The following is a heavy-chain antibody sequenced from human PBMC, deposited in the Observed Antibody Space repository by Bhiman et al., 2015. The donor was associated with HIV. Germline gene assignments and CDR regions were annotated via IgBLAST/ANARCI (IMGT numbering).Heavy chain of an antibody. CDR3: ARDQAREVNGMDV. J-gene: IGHJ6*02. V-gene: IGHV3-21*03. CDR1: EFTFSSYW. CDR2: ISSSSSYI. D-gene: IGHD3-10*01. Sequence: EVQLVESGGGLVQPGGSLRLSCAASEFTFSSYWMSWVRQAPGKGLEWVSSISSSSSYIYYADSVKGRFTISRDNAKNSLYLQMNSLRAEDTGVYNCARDQAREVNGMDVWGQGTTVTVSS.